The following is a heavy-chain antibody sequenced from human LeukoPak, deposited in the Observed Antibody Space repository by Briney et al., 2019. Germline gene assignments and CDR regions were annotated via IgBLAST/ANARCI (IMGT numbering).Heavy chain of an antibody. J-gene: IGHJ4*02. Sequence: GGSLRLSCAASRFTFSTYWMSWVRQAPGKGLEWVANIKQDGSETYYVDSVKGRFTISRDNAKNSLYLQMNSLRGEDTAVYYCARLEPAWGYFEYWGQGTLVTVSS. V-gene: IGHV3-7*01. D-gene: IGHD2-2*01. CDR1: RFTFSTYW. CDR2: IKQDGSET. CDR3: ARLEPAWGYFEY.